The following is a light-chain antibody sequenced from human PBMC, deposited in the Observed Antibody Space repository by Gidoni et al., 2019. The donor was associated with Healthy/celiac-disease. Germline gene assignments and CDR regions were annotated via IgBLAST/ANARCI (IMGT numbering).Light chain of an antibody. CDR3: QQYNNWPPRVT. J-gene: IGKJ4*01. V-gene: IGKV3-15*01. Sequence: EIVMTQSPATLSVSPGERATLSCRASQSVSSNLAWYQQKPGQAPRLLIYGASTRATGIPARFSGSGSGTEFTLTISSLQSEDFAVYYCQQYNNWPPRVTFXGGTKVEIK. CDR1: QSVSSN. CDR2: GAS.